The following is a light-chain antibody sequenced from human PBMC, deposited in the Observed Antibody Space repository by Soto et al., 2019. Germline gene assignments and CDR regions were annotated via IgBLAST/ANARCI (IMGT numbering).Light chain of an antibody. CDR2: NNN. J-gene: IGLJ1*01. Sequence: QSVLTQPPSASGTPGQRVTISCSGSSSNIGSNTVNWYQQLPGTAPKLLIYNNNQRPSGVPDRISGSKSGTSASLAIGGLQSEDEADYYCAAWDDSLNGFYVFGTGPKVTVL. CDR1: SSNIGSNT. V-gene: IGLV1-44*01. CDR3: AAWDDSLNGFYV.